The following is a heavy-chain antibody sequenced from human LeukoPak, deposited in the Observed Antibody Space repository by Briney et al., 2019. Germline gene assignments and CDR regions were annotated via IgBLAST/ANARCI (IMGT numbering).Heavy chain of an antibody. Sequence: GGSLRLSCAASGFSFNSYDMHWVRQAPGKGLEWVSYISSSGSTIYYADSVKGRFTISRDNAKNSLYLQMNSLRAEDTAVYYCARGMITFGGVIDESDYWGQGTLVTVSS. CDR3: ARGMITFGGVIDESDY. J-gene: IGHJ4*02. V-gene: IGHV3-48*01. D-gene: IGHD3-16*02. CDR1: GFSFNSYD. CDR2: ISSSGSTI.